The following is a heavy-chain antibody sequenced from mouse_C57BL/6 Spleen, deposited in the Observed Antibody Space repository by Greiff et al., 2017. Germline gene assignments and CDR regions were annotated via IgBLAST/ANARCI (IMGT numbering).Heavy chain of an antibody. CDR1: GFSLTSYG. J-gene: IGHJ2*01. V-gene: IGHV2-2*01. D-gene: IGHD1-1*01. Sequence: QVQLQQSGPGLVQPSQSLSITCTVSGFSLTSYGVHWVRQSPGKGLEWLGVIWSGGSTDYNAAFISRLSISKDKSTRQAFCKMNSLQADDTAIYYCARSSRDITTVYYFDDWGQGTTLTVAS. CDR3: ARSSRDITTVYYFDD. CDR2: IWSGGST.